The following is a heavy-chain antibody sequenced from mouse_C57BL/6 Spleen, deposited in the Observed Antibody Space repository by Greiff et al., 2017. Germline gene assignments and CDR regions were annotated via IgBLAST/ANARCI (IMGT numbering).Heavy chain of an antibody. Sequence: QVQLQQPGAELVKPGASVKMSCKASGYTFTSYWITWVKQRPGLGLEWIGDIYPGSGSTNYNEKFKSKATLTVDTSSSTAYMQLSSLTSEDSAVYYCAVYPGYDGYFDVWGTGTTVTVSS. J-gene: IGHJ1*03. CDR3: AVYPGYDGYFDV. CDR2: IYPGSGST. V-gene: IGHV1-55*01. D-gene: IGHD2-14*01. CDR1: GYTFTSYW.